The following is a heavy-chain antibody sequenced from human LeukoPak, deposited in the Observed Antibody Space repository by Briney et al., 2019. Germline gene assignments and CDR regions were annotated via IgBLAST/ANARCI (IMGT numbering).Heavy chain of an antibody. CDR2: INHSGST. Sequence: SETLSLTCTVSGGSITSYYWSWIRQPPGKGLEWIGEINHSGSTNYNPSLKSRVTISVGTSKNQFSLKLSSVTAADTAVYYCARERTPTTGPENYYMDVWGKGTTVTVSS. V-gene: IGHV4-59*01. CDR3: ARERTPTTGPENYYMDV. J-gene: IGHJ6*03. D-gene: IGHD4-17*01. CDR1: GGSITSYY.